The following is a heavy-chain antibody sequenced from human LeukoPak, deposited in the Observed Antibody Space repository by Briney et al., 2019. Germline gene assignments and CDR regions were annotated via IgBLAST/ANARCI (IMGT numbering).Heavy chain of an antibody. J-gene: IGHJ4*02. CDR2: INPSGGST. CDR3: ARVSDYYDSSGYYYVGYYFDY. Sequence: ASVKVSCKASGYTFTSYYMHWVRQAPGQGLEWMGIINPSGGSTSYAQKFQGRVTMTRDTSISTAYMELSRLRSDDTAVYYCARVSDYYDSSGYYYVGYYFDYWGQGTLVTVSS. V-gene: IGHV1-46*01. D-gene: IGHD3-22*01. CDR1: GYTFTSYY.